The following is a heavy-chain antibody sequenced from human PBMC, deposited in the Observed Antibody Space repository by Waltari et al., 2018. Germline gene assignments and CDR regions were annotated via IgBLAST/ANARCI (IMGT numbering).Heavy chain of an antibody. V-gene: IGHV3-49*04. CDR1: GFTFGDYA. CDR3: TRDRVLLWFGESPPDY. Sequence: EVQLVESGGGLVQPGRSLRLSCTASGFTFGDYAMSWVRQAPGKGLELVAFIRSKPYGGTTEYAASVKGRFTISRDDSKSIAYLQMNSLKTEDTAVYYCTRDRVLLWFGESPPDYWGQGTLVTVSS. CDR2: IRSKPYGGTT. J-gene: IGHJ4*02. D-gene: IGHD3-10*01.